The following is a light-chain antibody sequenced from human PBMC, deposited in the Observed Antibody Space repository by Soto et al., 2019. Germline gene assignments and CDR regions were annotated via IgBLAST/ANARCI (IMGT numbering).Light chain of an antibody. J-gene: IGKJ2*01. CDR3: QQSYRSPYT. CDR1: QNINIC. Sequence: IQLTQSPSSLSASVGDRVTVTCRASQNINICLNWYQQKPGKAPTLLIYGASSLQSGVPSRFSGGGSRTDFTLTISSLQAEDFATYYCQQSYRSPYTFGQGTRLEI. CDR2: GAS. V-gene: IGKV1-39*01.